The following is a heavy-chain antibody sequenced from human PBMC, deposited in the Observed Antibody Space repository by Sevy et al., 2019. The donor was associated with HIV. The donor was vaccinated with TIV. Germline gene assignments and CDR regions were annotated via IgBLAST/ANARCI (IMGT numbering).Heavy chain of an antibody. D-gene: IGHD5-12*01. V-gene: IGHV4-59*01. Sequence: SETLSLTCTVFGGSISAYYWSWIRQPPGKGLEYIGYIYYTGSTNYNPSLKSRVTISVDTSKNQFSLRLTSFTAADTAIDYCARAPPVRSGDDSLNGFDPWGQGTLVTVSS. CDR3: ARAPPVRSGDDSLNGFDP. CDR1: GGSISAYY. CDR2: IYYTGST. J-gene: IGHJ5*02.